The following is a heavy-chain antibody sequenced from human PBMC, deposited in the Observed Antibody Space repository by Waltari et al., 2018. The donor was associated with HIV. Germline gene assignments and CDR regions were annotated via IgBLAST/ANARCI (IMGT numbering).Heavy chain of an antibody. V-gene: IGHV3-48*04. CDR1: GFTFSSYN. CDR3: ARTTHGIDF. D-gene: IGHD1-1*01. CDR2: ITSSGYTI. J-gene: IGHJ4*02. Sequence: EVQLVESGGGLVQPGGSLSPSCVASGFTFSSYNMNWVRQALGKGLEWLSYITSSGYTIYYADSVEGRFTVSRDNAKNSLYLQMNSLRAEDTAVYYCARTTHGIDFWGQGTLVTVSS.